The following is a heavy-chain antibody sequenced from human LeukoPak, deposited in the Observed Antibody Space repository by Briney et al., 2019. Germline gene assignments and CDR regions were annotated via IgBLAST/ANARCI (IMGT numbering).Heavy chain of an antibody. D-gene: IGHD3-10*01. CDR3: ARGTQTYYYGSHWFDP. CDR2: INPSAGST. CDR1: GYTFTSYY. V-gene: IGHV1-46*01. J-gene: IGHJ5*02. Sequence: ASVKVSCKASGYTFTSYYIHWVRQAPGQGLEWMGIINPSAGSTAYAQKFQGRVTMTRDMSTGTVYMELSSLRSEDTAVYYCARGTQTYYYGSHWFDPWGQGTLVTVSS.